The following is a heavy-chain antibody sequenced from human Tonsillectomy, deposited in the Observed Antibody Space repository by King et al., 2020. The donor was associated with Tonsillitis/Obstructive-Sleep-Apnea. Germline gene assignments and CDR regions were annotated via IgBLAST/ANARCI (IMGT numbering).Heavy chain of an antibody. CDR1: GGTFSKHV. J-gene: IGHJ4*02. CDR2: FIPVLGAT. Sequence: VQLVQSGAEVKKPGSSVKVSCKSSGGTFSKHVIRWVRQAPGQGLEWMGNFIPVLGATNYAQKFQGRVTITADDSTSTAYLDLSSLRSEDTAVYYCASPGDSSFSRALDYWGQGTLVTVSS. CDR3: ASPGDSSFSRALDY. D-gene: IGHD2-15*01. V-gene: IGHV1-69*11.